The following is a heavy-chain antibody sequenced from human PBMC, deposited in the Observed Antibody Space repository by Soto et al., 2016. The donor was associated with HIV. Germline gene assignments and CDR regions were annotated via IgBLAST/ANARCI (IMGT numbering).Heavy chain of an antibody. CDR2: IRDDGNIT. D-gene: IGHD3-10*01. V-gene: IGHV3-11*05. Sequence: QVQLVESGGRLVEPGGSLRLSCAASGFTFSDYYMIWIRQAPGKGLEWVSHIRDDGNITNYADSVQGRFIISRDNAKKSLFLQMNSLRVEDTAVYYCAREMTMIRGLMTTHYGMDVWGPGTTATVSS. J-gene: IGHJ6*02. CDR3: AREMTMIRGLMTTHYGMDV. CDR1: GFTFSDYY.